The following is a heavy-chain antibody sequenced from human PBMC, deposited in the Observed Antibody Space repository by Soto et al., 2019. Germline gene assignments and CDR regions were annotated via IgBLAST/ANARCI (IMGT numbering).Heavy chain of an antibody. Sequence: SETLSLTCTFSGGSISSSSYYWGWIRQPPGKGLEWIGSIYYSGSTYYNPSLKSRVTISVDTSKNQFSLKLSSVTAADTAVYYCARLSGSYYKAHFGYWGQGTLVTVSS. V-gene: IGHV4-39*01. J-gene: IGHJ4*02. CDR3: ARLSGSYYKAHFGY. D-gene: IGHD1-26*01. CDR2: IYYSGST. CDR1: GGSISSSSYY.